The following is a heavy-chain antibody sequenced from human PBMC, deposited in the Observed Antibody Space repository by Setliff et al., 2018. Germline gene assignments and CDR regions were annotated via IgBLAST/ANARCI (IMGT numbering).Heavy chain of an antibody. CDR2: ISPYSGKT. CDR3: ARDGGGYCATTSCFHFDY. V-gene: IGHV1-18*01. D-gene: IGHD2-15*01. J-gene: IGHJ4*02. CDR1: GYTFNDYG. Sequence: ASVKVSCKASGYTFNDYGIAWVRQAPGQGLEWMAWISPYSGKTYNSPSLHGRLTLTTDTPTATAHMELRNLRPDDTAIYYCARDGGGYCATTSCFHFDYWGQGTQVTVSS.